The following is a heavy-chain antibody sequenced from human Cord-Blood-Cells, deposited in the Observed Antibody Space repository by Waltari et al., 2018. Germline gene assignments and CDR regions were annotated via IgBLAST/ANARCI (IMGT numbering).Heavy chain of an antibody. V-gene: IGHV4-34*01. CDR2: INHSGRT. Sequence: QVQLQQWAAGLLKPSETLSLTCAAHGGSFSGSYWSWIRQPPGKGLEWIGEINHSGRTNDNPSLKSRVTISVDTSKNQFSLKLSSVTAADTAVYYCARVLRFLEWLFDYWGQGTLVTVSS. J-gene: IGHJ4*02. CDR3: ARVLRFLEWLFDY. CDR1: GGSFSGSY. D-gene: IGHD3-3*01.